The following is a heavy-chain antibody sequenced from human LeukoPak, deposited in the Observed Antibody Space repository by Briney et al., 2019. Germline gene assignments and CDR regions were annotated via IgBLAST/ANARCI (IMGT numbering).Heavy chain of an antibody. D-gene: IGHD3-10*01. V-gene: IGHV3-7*04. CDR2: MNRDGSEV. Sequence: PGGSLTVSLAASGFPFPPFLFPWVRQAPGKGPEFVATMNRDGSEVAYGNSVRGRFTISRDNAKNLLYLQMYSLRAEDTAVYYCARGINESLYLNYWGQGTLVTVSS. CDR3: ARGINESLYLNY. CDR1: GFPFPPFL. J-gene: IGHJ4*02.